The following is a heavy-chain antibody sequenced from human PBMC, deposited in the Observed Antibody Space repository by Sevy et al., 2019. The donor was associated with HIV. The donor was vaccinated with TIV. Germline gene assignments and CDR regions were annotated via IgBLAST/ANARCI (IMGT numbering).Heavy chain of an antibody. Sequence: SETLSLTCTVSGGSISSSSYYWGWIRQPPGRGLEWIGSIYYSGSTYYNPSLKSRVTISVDTSKNQFSLKLSSVTAADTAVYYCERQAHIVVVPAAIEGPGWFDPWGQGTLVTVSS. CDR1: GGSISSSSYY. CDR2: IYYSGST. J-gene: IGHJ5*02. D-gene: IGHD2-2*02. CDR3: ERQAHIVVVPAAIEGPGWFDP. V-gene: IGHV4-39*01.